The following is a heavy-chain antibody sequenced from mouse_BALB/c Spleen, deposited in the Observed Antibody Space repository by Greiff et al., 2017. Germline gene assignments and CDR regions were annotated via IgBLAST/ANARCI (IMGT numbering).Heavy chain of an antibody. Sequence: DVQLQESGPGLVKPSQSLSLTCSVTGYSITSGYYWNWIRQFPGNKLEWMGYISYDGSNNYNPSLKNRISITRDTSKNQFFLKLNSVTTEDTATYYCARVSDGSSFYYYAMDYWGQGTSVTVSS. CDR2: ISYDGSN. CDR3: ARVSDGSSFYYYAMDY. D-gene: IGHD1-1*01. V-gene: IGHV3-6*02. J-gene: IGHJ4*01. CDR1: GYSITSGYY.